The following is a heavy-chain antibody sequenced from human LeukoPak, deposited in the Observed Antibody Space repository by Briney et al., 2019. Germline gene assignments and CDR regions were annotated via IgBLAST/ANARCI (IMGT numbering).Heavy chain of an antibody. CDR3: ARAYNRYDSSGFYVY. J-gene: IGHJ4*02. CDR1: GFTFNDYY. Sequence: GGSLRLSCATSGFTFNDYYMSWIRQAPGKGLEWLSFISSSSSHTKYADSVKGRFTISRDNAKNSLFLQMNSLRAEDTAVYYCARAYNRYDSSGFYVYWGQGTLVTVSS. V-gene: IGHV3-11*05. D-gene: IGHD3-22*01. CDR2: ISSSSSHT.